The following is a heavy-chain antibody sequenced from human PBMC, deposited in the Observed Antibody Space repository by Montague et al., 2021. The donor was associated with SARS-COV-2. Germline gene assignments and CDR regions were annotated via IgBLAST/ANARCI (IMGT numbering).Heavy chain of an antibody. CDR1: GDSVSSNSVA. Sequence: CAISGDSVSSNSVAWSWLRQSPSRGLEWLGRTYYRSKWYSDYAPSVRGRLTVNPDASKNEFSLELNYVTPEDTAVYYCVRYSGWFYFDFCGQGTLVTVSS. D-gene: IGHD6-19*01. J-gene: IGHJ4*02. V-gene: IGHV6-1*01. CDR3: VRYSGWFYFDF. CDR2: TYYRSKWYS.